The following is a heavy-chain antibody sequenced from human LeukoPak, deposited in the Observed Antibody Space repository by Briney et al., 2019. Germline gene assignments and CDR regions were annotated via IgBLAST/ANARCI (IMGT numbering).Heavy chain of an antibody. CDR1: GFTISNYD. Sequence: GGSLRLSCAASGFTISNYDMHWVRQAPGKGLEWVAIISYDGSNKYYADSVKGRFTISRDNSKNTLYLQMNSLRAEDTAVYYCTRDMGGTYFDYWGQGTLVTVSS. J-gene: IGHJ4*02. CDR2: ISYDGSNK. D-gene: IGHD1-26*01. V-gene: IGHV3-30*03. CDR3: TRDMGGTYFDY.